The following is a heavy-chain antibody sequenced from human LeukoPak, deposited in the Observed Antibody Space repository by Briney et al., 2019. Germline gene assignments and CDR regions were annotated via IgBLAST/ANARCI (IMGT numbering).Heavy chain of an antibody. CDR3: ARDGSSTSYLDWYFDL. J-gene: IGHJ2*01. V-gene: IGHV1-2*02. Sequence: ASVKVSCKASGYTFTGYYMHWVRQAPGQGLEWMGWINPNSGGTNYAQKFQGRVTMTRDTSISTAYMELSRLRSDDTAVYYCARDGSSTSYLDWYFDLWGRGTLVTVSS. D-gene: IGHD2-2*01. CDR2: INPNSGGT. CDR1: GYTFTGYY.